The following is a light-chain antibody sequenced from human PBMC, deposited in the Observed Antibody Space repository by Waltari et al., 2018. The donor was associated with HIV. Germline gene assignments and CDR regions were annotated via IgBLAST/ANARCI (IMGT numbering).Light chain of an antibody. J-gene: IGKJ1*01. CDR2: WAS. Sequence: IVMTQSPVSLAVSLGERAPIDCKSRQRVLYSSNNKNYLAWYQQKPGQPPKFLIYWASTRESGVPDRFSGSGSGTDYTLTISSLQAEDVALYYCQQYYSTPRTFGQGTKVEVK. V-gene: IGKV4-1*01. CDR1: QRVLYSSNNKNY. CDR3: QQYYSTPRT.